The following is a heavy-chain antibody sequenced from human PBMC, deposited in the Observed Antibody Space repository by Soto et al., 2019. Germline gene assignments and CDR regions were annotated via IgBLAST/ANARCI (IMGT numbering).Heavy chain of an antibody. Sequence: QVQLVQSGADVKKPGSSVKVSCKASGGTFSSYAISWVRQAPGQGLEWMGGIIPIFGTANYAQKFQGRVTITADESTRTAYMELSSLISEDTAVYYCARSRTAITGTTSLDYWGQGTLVTVSS. J-gene: IGHJ4*02. CDR2: IIPIFGTA. CDR1: GGTFSSYA. V-gene: IGHV1-69*12. CDR3: ARSRTAITGTTSLDY. D-gene: IGHD1-20*01.